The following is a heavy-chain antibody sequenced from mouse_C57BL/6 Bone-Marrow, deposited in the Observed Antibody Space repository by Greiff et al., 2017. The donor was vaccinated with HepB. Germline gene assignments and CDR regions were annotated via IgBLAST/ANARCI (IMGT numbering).Heavy chain of an antibody. D-gene: IGHD4-1*01. Sequence: DVKLVESGGDLVKPGGSLKLSCAASGFTFSSYGMSWVRQTPDKRLEWVATISSGGSYTYYPDSVKGRFTISRDNAKNTLYLQMSSLKSEDTAMYYCARHRDWDPYWGQGTLVTVSA. CDR2: ISSGGSYT. J-gene: IGHJ3*01. CDR1: GFTFSSYG. V-gene: IGHV5-6*02. CDR3: ARHRDWDPY.